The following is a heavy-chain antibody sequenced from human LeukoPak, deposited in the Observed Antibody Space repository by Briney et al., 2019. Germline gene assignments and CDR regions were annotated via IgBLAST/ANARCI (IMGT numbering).Heavy chain of an antibody. CDR2: IYHSGST. V-gene: IGHV4-4*02. Sequence: GSLRLSCSASGFTFSTYWMGWVRQPPGKGLEWIGEIYHSGSTNYNPSLKSRVTISVDKSKNQFSLKLSSVTAADTAVYYCARVSRITMVRGVPDYWGQGTLVTVSS. CDR3: ARVSRITMVRGVPDY. D-gene: IGHD3-10*01. CDR1: GFTFSTYW. J-gene: IGHJ4*02.